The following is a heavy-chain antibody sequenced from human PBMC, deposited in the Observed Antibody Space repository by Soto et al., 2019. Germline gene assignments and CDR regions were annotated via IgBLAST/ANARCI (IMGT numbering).Heavy chain of an antibody. CDR1: GLSFSSYS. J-gene: IGHJ4*01. V-gene: IGHV3-48*01. CDR2: ISSSGGTI. CDR3: ANSLDY. Sequence: GGSLRLSCAASGLSFSSYSMNWVRQAPGKGLEWLSYISSSGGTIYYADSVKGRFTISRDNAKNSLFLQMNSLRAEDTALYYCANSLDYWGHGTLVTVSS.